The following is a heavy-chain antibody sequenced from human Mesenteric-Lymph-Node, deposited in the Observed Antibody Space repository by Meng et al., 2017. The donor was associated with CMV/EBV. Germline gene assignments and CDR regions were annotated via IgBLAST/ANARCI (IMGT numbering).Heavy chain of an antibody. D-gene: IGHD4-11*01. J-gene: IGHJ6*02. CDR3: ARNYSSLDYYYGMDV. V-gene: IGHV3-7*03. CDR2: IKQDGSER. Sequence: GESLKISCTVSGFSAGDSFMTWVRQAPGKGLEWVANIKQDGSERYYVDSVKGRFTISRDNAKNSLYLQMNSLRADDTAVYYCARNYSSLDYYYGMDVWGQGTSVTVSS. CDR1: GFSAGDSF.